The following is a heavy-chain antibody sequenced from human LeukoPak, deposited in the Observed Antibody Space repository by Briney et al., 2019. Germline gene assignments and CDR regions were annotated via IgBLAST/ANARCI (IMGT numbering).Heavy chain of an antibody. CDR1: GASISSYY. D-gene: IGHD3-3*01. CDR3: ARVYEEDWFDP. Sequence: SETLSLTCTVSGASISSYYWSWIRQPPGKGLEWIGYIVYSGSISGSTNYNPSLKSRVIMSVDTSKNQFSLRLSSVTAADTAVYYCARVYEEDWFDPWGQGTLVTVSS. J-gene: IGHJ5*02. CDR2: IVYSGSISGST. V-gene: IGHV4-59*01.